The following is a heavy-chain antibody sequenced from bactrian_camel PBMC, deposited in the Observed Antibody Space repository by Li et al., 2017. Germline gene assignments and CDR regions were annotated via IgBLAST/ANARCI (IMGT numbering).Heavy chain of an antibody. J-gene: IGHJ4*01. CDR2: LGSDGAL. V-gene: IGHV3S53*01. D-gene: IGHD5*01. CDR1: AGSAESTLC. CDR3: AAQGRYGGPWQRPSSYNI. Sequence: VQLVESGGGSVQPGGTLTLSCTNSAGSAESTLCMGWFRQAPGKEREGLAALGSDGALSLAESVKGRFTISRGNAGNILYLQMNDLKPEDTAMYFCAAQGRYGGPWQRPSSYNIWGRGTQVTVS.